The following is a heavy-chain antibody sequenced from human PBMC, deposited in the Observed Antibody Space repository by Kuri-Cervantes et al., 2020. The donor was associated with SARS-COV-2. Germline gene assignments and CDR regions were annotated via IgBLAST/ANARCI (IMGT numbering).Heavy chain of an antibody. V-gene: IGHV3-7*03. Sequence: GESLKISCAASGFTFSSYWMTWVRQAPGKGLDWVANVRQDGRDKYYGDSVKGRFTISRDNTKNPLYLQMDSLTAEDTAVYYCARYCTSISCEGAIDFWGQGTLVTVSS. CDR1: GFTFSSYW. CDR2: VRQDGRDK. D-gene: IGHD2-2*01. J-gene: IGHJ4*02. CDR3: ARYCTSISCEGAIDF.